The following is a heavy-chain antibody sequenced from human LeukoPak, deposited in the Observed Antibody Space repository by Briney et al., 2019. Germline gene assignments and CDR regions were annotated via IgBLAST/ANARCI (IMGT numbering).Heavy chain of an antibody. D-gene: IGHD3-10*01. V-gene: IGHV1-46*01. CDR3: AKDGGSYSADY. CDR2: INPSDGDR. Sequence: ASVKVSCKASGYTFTTYKMHWVRQAPGQGLEWVGIINPSDGDRRNAQKFQGRVTMTTDTSTSTVYMELSSLRSEDTAAYYCAKDGGSYSADYWGQGTLVNVSS. CDR1: GYTFTTYK. J-gene: IGHJ4*02.